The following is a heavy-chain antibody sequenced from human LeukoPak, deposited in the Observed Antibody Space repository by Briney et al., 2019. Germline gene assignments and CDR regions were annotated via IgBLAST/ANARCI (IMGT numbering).Heavy chain of an antibody. CDR3: ARDSDRRSDC. J-gene: IGHJ4*02. Sequence: GSLRLSCAASGFILSTYWMSWVRQAPGKGLEWVASIKEGGSETYYVDSVKGRFTISRDSAKNSLYLQMNRLRAEDTAIYYCARDSDRRSDCWGQGTLVTVSS. CDR2: IKEGGSET. D-gene: IGHD3-22*01. CDR1: GFILSTYW. V-gene: IGHV3-7*05.